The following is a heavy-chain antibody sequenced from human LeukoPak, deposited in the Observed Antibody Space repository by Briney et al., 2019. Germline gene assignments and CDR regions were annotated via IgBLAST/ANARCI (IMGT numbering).Heavy chain of an antibody. J-gene: IGHJ4*02. CDR3: ARDGGHSTDLDY. CDR2: IKQDGSER. D-gene: IGHD2-8*02. Sequence: GGSLRLSCATSGFTFSRHWMTWVRQAPGKGPEWVANIKQDGSERYYVHSVRGRFTISRDNAKNALYLQMNSLRAEDTAVYYCARDGGHSTDLDYWGQGILVTVSS. V-gene: IGHV3-7*01. CDR1: GFTFSRHW.